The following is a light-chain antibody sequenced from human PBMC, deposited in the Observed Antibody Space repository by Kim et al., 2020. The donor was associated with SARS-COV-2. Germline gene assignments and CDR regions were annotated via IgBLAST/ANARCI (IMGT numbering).Light chain of an antibody. CDR1: CGSIASNY. J-gene: IGLJ3*02. Sequence: TETISCTGVCGSIASNYVQWYQQRPGSVPTTVIFKDNQRPSGVPDRFSGSIDSSSNSASLTISGLKPEDEADYYCQSFDFANLGVFGGGTQLTVL. V-gene: IGLV6-57*02. CDR3: QSFDFANLGV. CDR2: KDN.